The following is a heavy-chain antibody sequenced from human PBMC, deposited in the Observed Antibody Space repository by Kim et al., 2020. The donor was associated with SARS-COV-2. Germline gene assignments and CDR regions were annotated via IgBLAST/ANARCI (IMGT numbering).Heavy chain of an antibody. D-gene: IGHD1-26*01. Sequence: GGSQRLSCAASGFTFSSSAMTWVRQASGKGLEWVSSVSISNTATYYAHSVKGRFTISRDNSKNTLYLQMNSLRAEDTAIYYCARIRWESRNYLDSWGQGALVTVSS. CDR3: ARIRWESRNYLDS. CDR2: VSISNTAT. V-gene: IGHV3-23*01. J-gene: IGHJ4*02. CDR1: GFTFSSSA.